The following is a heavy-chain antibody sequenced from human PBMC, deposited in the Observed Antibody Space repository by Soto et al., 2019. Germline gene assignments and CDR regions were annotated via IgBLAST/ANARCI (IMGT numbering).Heavy chain of an antibody. V-gene: IGHV3-23*01. Sequence: GGSLRLSCAASGFSFFNYAMSWVRQAPGKGLEWVSAISGSGGSTYYADSVKGRFTISRDNSKNTLYLQMNSLRAEDTAVYYCAKDQQGFGYGLGFDPWGQGTLVTVSS. CDR1: GFSFFNYA. J-gene: IGHJ5*02. CDR3: AKDQQGFGYGLGFDP. CDR2: ISGSGGST. D-gene: IGHD5-12*01.